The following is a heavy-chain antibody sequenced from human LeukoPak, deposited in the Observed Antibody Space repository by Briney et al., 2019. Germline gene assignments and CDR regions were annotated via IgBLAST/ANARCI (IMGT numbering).Heavy chain of an antibody. CDR3: ARYPPGSSTSGYYMDV. CDR2: IIPIFGTA. D-gene: IGHD2-2*01. CDR1: GGTFSSYA. J-gene: IGHJ6*03. Sequence: SVKVSCKASGGTFSSYAISWVRQAPGQGLEWMGGIIPIFGTANYAQKFQGRVTITTDESTSTAYMELSSLRSEDTAVYYCARYPPGSSTSGYYMDVWGKGTTVTVSS. V-gene: IGHV1-69*05.